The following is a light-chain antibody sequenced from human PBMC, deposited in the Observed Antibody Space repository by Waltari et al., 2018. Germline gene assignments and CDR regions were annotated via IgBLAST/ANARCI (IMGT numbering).Light chain of an antibody. J-gene: IGLJ2*01. Sequence: QSALTHPASVSGSPGQSITISCTGTSSDVGNSKRVSWYQQHPGKAPKLMIYAVSKRPSGVSDRFSGSKSGDMASLTISGLQPEDEAEYFCSSYAGSSKGVFGGGTKVTVL. V-gene: IGLV2-23*02. CDR1: SSDVGNSKR. CDR3: SSYAGSSKGV. CDR2: AVS.